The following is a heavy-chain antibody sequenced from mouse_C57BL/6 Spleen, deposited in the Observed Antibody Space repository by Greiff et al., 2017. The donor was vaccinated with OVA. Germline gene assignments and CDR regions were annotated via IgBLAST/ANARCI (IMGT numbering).Heavy chain of an antibody. J-gene: IGHJ2*01. V-gene: IGHV1-69*01. CDR1: GYTFTSYW. CDR3: GRRSHFDY. Sequence: QVQLQQPGAELVMPGASVKLSCKASGYTFTSYWMHWVKQRPGQGLEWIGEIDPSDSYTNYNQKFKGKSTLTVDKSSSTAYMQLSSLTSEDSAVYYCGRRSHFDYWGQGTTLTVSS. D-gene: IGHD6-2*01. CDR2: IDPSDSYT.